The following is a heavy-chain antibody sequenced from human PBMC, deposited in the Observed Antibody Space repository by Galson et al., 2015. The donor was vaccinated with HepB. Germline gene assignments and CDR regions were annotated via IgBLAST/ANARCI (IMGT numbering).Heavy chain of an antibody. V-gene: IGHV1-2*06. CDR3: ARGGSSWYQFWYFDL. CDR2: INPNSGGT. CDR1: GYTFTGYY. Sequence: SVKVSCKASGYTFTGYYMHWVRQAPGQGLEWMGRINPNSGGTNYAQKFQGRVTMTRDTSISTAYMELSRLRSDDTAVYYCARGGSSWYQFWYFDLWGRGTLVTVSS. J-gene: IGHJ2*01. D-gene: IGHD6-13*01.